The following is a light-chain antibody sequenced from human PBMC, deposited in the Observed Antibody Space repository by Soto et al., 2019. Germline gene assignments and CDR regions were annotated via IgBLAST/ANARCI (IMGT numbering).Light chain of an antibody. Sequence: EIVLTQSPATLSLSPGERATLSCRASQSVSSYLAWYQQKPGQAPRLLIYDASNRATGIPARFSGSGSGTDFTLTISSLEPADFAVYYFQPRSNWPRTFVQGTKVEIK. V-gene: IGKV3-11*01. J-gene: IGKJ1*01. CDR2: DAS. CDR1: QSVSSY. CDR3: QPRSNWPRT.